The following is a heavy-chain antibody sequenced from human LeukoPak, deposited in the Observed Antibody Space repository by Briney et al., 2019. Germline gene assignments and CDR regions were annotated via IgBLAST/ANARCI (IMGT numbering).Heavy chain of an antibody. CDR3: AKYEGAVTTNWYFDV. D-gene: IGHD4-17*01. CDR1: GFNFRAYA. CDR2: MSGKT. V-gene: IGHV3-23*01. J-gene: IGHJ2*01. Sequence: PGGSLRLSCAASGFNFRAYAMSWVRQAPGKGLEWVSTMSGKTYYADSVKGRFTISRDNSKSTLYLQMNSLRAEDTAIYYCAKYEGAVTTNWYFDVWGRGTLVTASS.